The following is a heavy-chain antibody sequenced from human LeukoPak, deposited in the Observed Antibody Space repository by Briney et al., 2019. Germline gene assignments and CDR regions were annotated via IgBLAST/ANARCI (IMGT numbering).Heavy chain of an antibody. Sequence: SETLSLTCAVYGGSFSGYYWSWIRQPPGKGLEWIGEINHSGSTNYNPSLKSRVTISVDTSKNQFSLKLSSVTAADTAVYYCARRPGTNEYYYYYMDVWDKGTTVTVSS. CDR1: GGSFSGYY. D-gene: IGHD1-1*01. CDR3: ARRPGTNEYYYYYMDV. V-gene: IGHV4-34*01. J-gene: IGHJ6*03. CDR2: INHSGST.